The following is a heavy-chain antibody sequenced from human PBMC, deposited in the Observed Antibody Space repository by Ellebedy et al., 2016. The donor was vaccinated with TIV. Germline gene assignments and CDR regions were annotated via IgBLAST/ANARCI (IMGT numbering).Heavy chain of an antibody. CDR2: ISGGSITI. CDR3: ARDHGAGSRFFDY. D-gene: IGHD6-13*01. Sequence: GGSLRLXXAASGFTFSGSRMNWVRQTPGKGLEWVSYISGGSITIYYADSVKGRFTISRDNAKNSLYLQMNSLRAEDTAVYYCARDHGAGSRFFDYWGQGILVTVSS. J-gene: IGHJ4*02. V-gene: IGHV3-48*01. CDR1: GFTFSGSR.